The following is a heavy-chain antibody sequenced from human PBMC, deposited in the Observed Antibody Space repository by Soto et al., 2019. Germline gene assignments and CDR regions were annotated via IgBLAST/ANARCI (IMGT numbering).Heavy chain of an antibody. CDR2: ISSSGSTI. CDR1: GFTFSDYD. D-gene: IGHD3-22*01. J-gene: IGHJ5*02. CDR3: ARDPTFTSGLDP. V-gene: IGHV3-11*01. Sequence: GSLRLSCEASGFTFSDYDMSWIRQAPGKGLEWVSYISSSGSTIYYADSVKGRFTISGDNAKNSLYLQMNSLRAEDTAVYSCARDPTFTSGLDPWGQGTLVTVSS.